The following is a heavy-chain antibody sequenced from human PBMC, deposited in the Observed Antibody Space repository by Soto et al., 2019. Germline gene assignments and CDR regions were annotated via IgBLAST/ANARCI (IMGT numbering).Heavy chain of an antibody. V-gene: IGHV2-5*02. J-gene: IGHJ4*02. CDR3: AHSPTRFDS. CDR1: GFSLSTSGVG. Sequence: QITLKESGPTLVKPTQTLTLTCTFSGFSLSTSGVGVGWIRQPPGKALEWLALIYWDDDKRYSPSLKSRLTITRATSKDPVVLTMTTRNPVDTATYYCAHSPTRFDSWGQGTLVTDSS. CDR2: IYWDDDK.